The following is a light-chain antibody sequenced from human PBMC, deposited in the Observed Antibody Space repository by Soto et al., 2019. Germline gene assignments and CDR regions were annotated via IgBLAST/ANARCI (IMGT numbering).Light chain of an antibody. CDR1: QTIISSY. J-gene: IGKJ1*01. Sequence: EIVWTQSQCTLSLSPGERSRLSCSSIQTIISSYLAWYQQKPGQPPRLLIYGASSRATGIPDRFTGSGSGTDFTLTINGLEPEDFALYYCHQYGSSSSWTFGQGTKVDI. V-gene: IGKV3-20*01. CDR3: HQYGSSSSWT. CDR2: GAS.